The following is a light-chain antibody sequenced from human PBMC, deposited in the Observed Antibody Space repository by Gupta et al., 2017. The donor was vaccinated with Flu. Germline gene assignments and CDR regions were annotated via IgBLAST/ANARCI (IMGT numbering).Light chain of an antibody. CDR2: LGS. CDR1: QSLVSSGYSY. V-gene: IGKV2-28*01. CDR3: VQALQVPHS. Sequence: DIVMTQSPLSLPVTPGEPASISCRSSQSLVSSGYSYLDWYLQKPGQSPQLLIYLGSYRASGVPERFSGSGSGTDFTLKISRVETEDVGVYYCVQALQVPHSFGQGTKLEIK. J-gene: IGKJ2*03.